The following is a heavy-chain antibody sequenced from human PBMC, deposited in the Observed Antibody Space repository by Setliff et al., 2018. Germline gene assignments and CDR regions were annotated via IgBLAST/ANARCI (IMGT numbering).Heavy chain of an antibody. D-gene: IGHD5-18*01. CDR3: ARSPFPVDTVMVTTFDS. V-gene: IGHV1-69*13. J-gene: IGHJ4*02. CDR1: GGTFSSYD. CDR2: TTPIFTTA. Sequence: SVKVSCKASGGTFSSYDISWVRQAPGQGLEWMGGTTPIFTTANYAQKFQGRVTITADESTSTAYMELSSLKSEDTAVYYCARSPFPVDTVMVTTFDSWGQGTLVTVSS.